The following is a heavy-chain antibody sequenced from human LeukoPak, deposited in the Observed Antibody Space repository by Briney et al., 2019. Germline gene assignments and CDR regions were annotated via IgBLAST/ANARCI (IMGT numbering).Heavy chain of an antibody. V-gene: IGHV4-59*01. D-gene: IGHD2-21*02. CDR2: IYYSGST. J-gene: IGHJ4*02. CDR3: ARECGGDCYSAVYFDY. CDR1: GGSISSYY. Sequence: SETLSLTCTVSGGSISSYYWSWIRQPPGKGLEWIGYIYYSGSTNYNPSLKSRVTISVDTSKNQSSLKLSSVTAADTAVYYCARECGGDCYSAVYFDYWGQGTLVTVSS.